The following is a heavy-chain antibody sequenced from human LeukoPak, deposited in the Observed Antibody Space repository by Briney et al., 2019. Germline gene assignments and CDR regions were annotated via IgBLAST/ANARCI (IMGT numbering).Heavy chain of an antibody. J-gene: IGHJ4*02. CDR3: AGSTPSDFYFDY. V-gene: IGHV3-48*03. CDR2: ISGRDTI. D-gene: IGHD2-2*01. Sequence: GGSLRLSCAASGFIFSSSEMNWVRQPSGKGLEWVSYISGRDTIYYAGSVKGRFTISRDNAKNSLYLQMNNLRAEDTAVYYCAGSTPSDFYFDYWGQGALVTVSS. CDR1: GFIFSSSE.